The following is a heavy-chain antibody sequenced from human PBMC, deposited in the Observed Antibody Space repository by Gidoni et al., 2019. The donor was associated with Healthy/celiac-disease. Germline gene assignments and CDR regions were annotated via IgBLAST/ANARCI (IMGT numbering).Heavy chain of an antibody. V-gene: IGHV3-13*04. Sequence: EVQLVESGGGLVQPGGSLRLSCAASGFTFSSYDMHWVRQAKGKGLEWVSAIGTAGDTYYPGSVKGRVTISRENAKNSLYLQMNSLRAGDTAVYYCARSGGGSTDFDYWGQGTLVTVSS. CDR3: ARSGGGSTDFDY. J-gene: IGHJ4*02. CDR1: GFTFSSYD. D-gene: IGHD3-16*01. CDR2: IGTAGDT.